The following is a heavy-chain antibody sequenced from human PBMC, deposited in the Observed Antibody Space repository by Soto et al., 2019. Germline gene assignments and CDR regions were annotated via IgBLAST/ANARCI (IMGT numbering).Heavy chain of an antibody. J-gene: IGHJ4*02. CDR2: INEDGSEM. CDR1: GITLSNLW. CDR3: ATLPPLDIHYAVFHY. V-gene: IGHV3-7*02. D-gene: IGHD2-2*01. Sequence: PGGSLRLSCAVSGITLSNLWMTWLRQAPGRGLEWVANINEDGSEMYYVDSVKGRFSISRDNTKNSLYLQMNNLRVDDTAVYYCATLPPLDIHYAVFHYWGPGTQVTVAS.